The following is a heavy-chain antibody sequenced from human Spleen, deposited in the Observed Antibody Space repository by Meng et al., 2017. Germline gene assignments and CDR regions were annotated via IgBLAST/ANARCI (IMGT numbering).Heavy chain of an antibody. V-gene: IGHV3-23*01. CDR1: GFTFDDYG. Sequence: GGSLRLSCAASGFTFDDYGMSWVRQAPGKGLEWVSAISGTGVSTYYAASVKGRFTISRDNSKNTLFLQMNSLRAEDTAVYYCAKHVDTAQNDAFDIWGQGTMVTVSS. J-gene: IGHJ3*02. CDR3: AKHVDTAQNDAFDI. CDR2: ISGTGVST. D-gene: IGHD5-18*01.